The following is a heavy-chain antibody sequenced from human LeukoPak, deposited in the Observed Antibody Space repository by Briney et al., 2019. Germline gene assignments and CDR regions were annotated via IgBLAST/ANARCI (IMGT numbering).Heavy chain of an antibody. V-gene: IGHV4-61*02. J-gene: IGHJ4*02. D-gene: IGHD3-10*01. Sequence: SETLSLTCTVSGGSISSGSYYWSWIRQPGGKGLEWIGRIYTSGSTNYNPSLKSRVTISVDTSKNQFSLKLSSVTAADTAVYYCARESNRVRGVIRYFDYWGQGTLVTVSS. CDR2: IYTSGST. CDR3: ARESNRVRGVIRYFDY. CDR1: GGSISSGSYY.